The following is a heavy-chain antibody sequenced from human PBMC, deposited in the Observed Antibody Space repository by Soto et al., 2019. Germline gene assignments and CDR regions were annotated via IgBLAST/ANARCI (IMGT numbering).Heavy chain of an antibody. CDR1: GFTFSSYS. CDR3: AKSRKDSATWGFLDY. V-gene: IGHV3-23*01. J-gene: IGHJ4*02. CDR2: ISGSGDST. Sequence: EVQLLESGGGLLQPWGSLRLSCAASGFTFSSYSMNWVRQAPGKGLEWVSAISGSGDSTYYADSVKGRFTISRDNSKNTLFLQMNSLRAEETAVYYCAKSRKDSATWGFLDYWGQGTLVTVSS. D-gene: IGHD3-16*01.